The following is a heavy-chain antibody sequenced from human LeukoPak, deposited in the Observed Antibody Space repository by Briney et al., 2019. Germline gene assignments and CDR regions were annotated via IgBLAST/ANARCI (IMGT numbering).Heavy chain of an antibody. J-gene: IGHJ3*02. CDR2: ISGSGGST. CDR1: GFTFSSYA. Sequence: GGSLRLSCAASGFTFSSYAMSWVRQAPGKGLEWVSAISGSGGSTYYADSVKGRFTISRDNAKNSLYLQMNSLRAEDTAVYYCARERCSSTSCYSPAAFDIWGQGTMVTVSS. V-gene: IGHV3-23*01. D-gene: IGHD2-2*02. CDR3: ARERCSSTSCYSPAAFDI.